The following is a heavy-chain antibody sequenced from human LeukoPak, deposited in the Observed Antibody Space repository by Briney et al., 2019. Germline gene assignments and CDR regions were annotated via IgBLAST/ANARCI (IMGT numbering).Heavy chain of an antibody. J-gene: IGHJ6*04. CDR1: GFTFSTFA. V-gene: IGHV3-23*01. Sequence: GGSLRLSCAASGFTFSTFAMIWVRQPPGKGLEWVSSIFPSGGEIHYADSVRGRFTISRDNSKSTLSLQMNSLRAEDTAVYYCAELGIIMIGGVWGKGTTVTISS. CDR3: AELGIIMIGGV. CDR2: IFPSGGEI. D-gene: IGHD3-10*02.